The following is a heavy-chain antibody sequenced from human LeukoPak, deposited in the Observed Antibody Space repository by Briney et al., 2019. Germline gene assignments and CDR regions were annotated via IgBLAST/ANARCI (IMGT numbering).Heavy chain of an antibody. V-gene: IGHV4-59*08. CDR1: GGSISGFY. CDR2: IYYDGST. D-gene: IGHD6-6*01. CDR3: ARYGSSSLRAGYYYYMDV. J-gene: IGHJ6*03. Sequence: SETLSLTCTVSGGSISGFYWSWIRQPPGKGLEWIGNIYYDGSTTYNSSLKSRVTISVDMSKNQFSLKVNSVTAADTAMYYCARYGSSSLRAGYYYYMDVWGKGTTVTVSS.